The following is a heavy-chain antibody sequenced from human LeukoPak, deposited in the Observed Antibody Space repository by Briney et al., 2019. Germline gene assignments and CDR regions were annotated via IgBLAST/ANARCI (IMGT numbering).Heavy chain of an antibody. CDR2: IHYRGST. CDR3: ARSRSGYSYEHGAFEI. CDR1: GGSVSSSSFY. D-gene: IGHD5-18*01. V-gene: IGHV4-61*01. Sequence: SETLSLTCSVSGGSVSSSSFYWTWIRQPPGKGLEWIAYIHYRGSTTYNPSLRSRVTISVDTSRNQFSLKLSSVTAADTAVYYCARSRSGYSYEHGAFEIWGQGTMVTVSS. J-gene: IGHJ3*02.